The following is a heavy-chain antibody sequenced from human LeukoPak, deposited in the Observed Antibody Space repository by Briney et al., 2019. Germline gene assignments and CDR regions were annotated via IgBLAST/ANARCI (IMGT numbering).Heavy chain of an antibody. Sequence: KRGESLKISCKGSGYSFTSYWIGWVRQMPGKGLEWMGIIYPGASDTRYSPSFQGQVTISADKSISTAYLQWSSLKASDTAMYYCARHGYDSSGYYSPYFDYWGQGTLVTVSS. D-gene: IGHD3-22*01. CDR2: IYPGASDT. CDR1: GYSFTSYW. J-gene: IGHJ4*02. V-gene: IGHV5-51*01. CDR3: ARHGYDSSGYYSPYFDY.